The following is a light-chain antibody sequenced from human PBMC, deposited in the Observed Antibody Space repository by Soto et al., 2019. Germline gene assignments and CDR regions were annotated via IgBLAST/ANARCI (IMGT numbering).Light chain of an antibody. CDR1: TGAVTSGYY. J-gene: IGLJ2*01. Sequence: QAVVTQEPSLTVSPGGTVTLTCASSTGAVTSGYYPNWFQQKPGQAPRALIYDTSNKHSWTPARFSGSLLGGKAALTLSGVQREDEAEYYCLLYYGGSHLVFGGGTKVTVL. CDR2: DTS. V-gene: IGLV7-43*01. CDR3: LLYYGGSHLV.